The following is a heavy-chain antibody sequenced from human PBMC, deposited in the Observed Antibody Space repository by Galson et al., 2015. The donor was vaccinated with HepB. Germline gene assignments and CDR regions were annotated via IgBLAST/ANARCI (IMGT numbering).Heavy chain of an antibody. J-gene: IGHJ4*02. CDR3: ARGGRLGELSSIDY. V-gene: IGHV1-18*01. D-gene: IGHD3-16*02. CDR1: GYTFLSYG. Sequence: SVKVSCKASGYTFLSYGVTWVRKTPEQGLEWMGWISVYTGKTSYAQKFQGRVTMTADTSTRTADMELRSLRSDDTAVYYCARGGRLGELSSIDYWAREPWSPSPQ. CDR2: ISVYTGKT.